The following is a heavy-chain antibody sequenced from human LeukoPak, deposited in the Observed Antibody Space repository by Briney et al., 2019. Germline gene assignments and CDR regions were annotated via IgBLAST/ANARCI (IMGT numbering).Heavy chain of an antibody. D-gene: IGHD5-18*01. V-gene: IGHV3-7*01. Sequence: PGGSLRLSCSAHGFRLLCDWMGRGRQAPGKGLEWVANIKQGGSEENFVDSVKGRFTISRDNAKKPLYLQMNSLRAEDTAVYYCGRGISAAASLRHDYWGQGTLVTVSS. J-gene: IGHJ4*02. CDR2: IKQGGSEE. CDR1: GFRLLCDW. CDR3: GRGISAAASLRHDY.